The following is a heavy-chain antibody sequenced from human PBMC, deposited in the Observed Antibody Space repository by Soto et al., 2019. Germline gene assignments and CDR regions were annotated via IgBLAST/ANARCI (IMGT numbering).Heavy chain of an antibody. CDR3: AKDAGYCSSTSCYLEDWFDP. CDR1: GFTFSSYA. V-gene: IGHV3-23*01. J-gene: IGHJ5*02. D-gene: IGHD2-2*01. CDR2: ISGSGGST. Sequence: GGSLRLSCAASGFTFSSYAMIWVRQAPGKGLEWVSAISGSGGSTYYADSVKGRFTISRDNSKNTLYLQMNSLRAEDTAVYYCAKDAGYCSSTSCYLEDWFDPWGQGTLVTVSS.